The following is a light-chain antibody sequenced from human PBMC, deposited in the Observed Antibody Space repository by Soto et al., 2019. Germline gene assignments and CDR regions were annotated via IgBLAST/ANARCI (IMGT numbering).Light chain of an antibody. CDR3: QQRSSWPLT. V-gene: IGKV3-11*01. CDR1: QSVGNY. J-gene: IGKJ4*01. CDR2: DAS. Sequence: EIVLTQSPATLSLSPGERATLSCRASQSVGNYLVWYQLKPGQAPRLLTYDASNSSTDIPARFSGSGSGTDFTLTIRSLEPEDFAVYYCQQRSSWPLTFGGGTKVEIE.